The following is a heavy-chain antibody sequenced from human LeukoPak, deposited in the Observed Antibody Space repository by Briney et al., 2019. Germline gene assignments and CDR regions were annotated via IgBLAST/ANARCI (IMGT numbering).Heavy chain of an antibody. CDR1: GLTFSNHA. CDR2: IRYNGINK. J-gene: IGHJ4*02. CDR3: AKDIATMRWLRPDPSVDY. D-gene: IGHD5-12*01. Sequence: PGGSLRLSCAASGLTFSNHAMHWVRQAPGKGLEWVSFIRYNGINKYYPDSVKGRFTISRDNSKNTLYLHMNRLRAEDTAVYYCAKDIATMRWLRPDPSVDYWGQGTLVTVSS. V-gene: IGHV3-30*02.